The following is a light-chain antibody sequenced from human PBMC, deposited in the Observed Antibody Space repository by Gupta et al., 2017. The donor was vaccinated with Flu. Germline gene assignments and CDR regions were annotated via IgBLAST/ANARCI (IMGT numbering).Light chain of an antibody. V-gene: IGKV4-1*01. J-gene: IGKJ3*01. CDR1: QSVLHSSNNKNY. CDR2: WAS. CDR3: QQYYDTVFT. Sequence: DLVMTQFPDSLAVSLGERATINCKSRQSVLHSSNNKNYLAWYQQKPGQPPKLLIYWASTRESGVPDRFSGSGSGTDFTLTISGLQAEDVAVYYCQQYYDTVFTFGPGTKVDI.